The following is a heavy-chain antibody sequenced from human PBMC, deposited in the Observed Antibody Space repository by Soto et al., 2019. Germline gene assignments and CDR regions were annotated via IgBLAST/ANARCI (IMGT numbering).Heavy chain of an antibody. CDR2: IYYSGST. D-gene: IGHD4-17*01. CDR1: GGSISSGDYY. CDR3: AGYYGDYSCLDP. V-gene: IGHV4-30-4*01. J-gene: IGHJ5*02. Sequence: KTSETLSLTCTVSGGSISSGDYYWSWIRQPPGKGLEWIGYIYYSGSTYYNPSLKSRVTISVDTSKNQFSLKLSSVTAADTAVYYCAGYYGDYSCLDPWGQGTLVTVSS.